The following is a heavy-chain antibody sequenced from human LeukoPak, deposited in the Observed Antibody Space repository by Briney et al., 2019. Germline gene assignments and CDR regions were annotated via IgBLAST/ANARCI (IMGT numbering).Heavy chain of an antibody. CDR3: AKDPNPPHFDY. J-gene: IGHJ4*02. CDR1: GFTFSSYS. CDR2: ISSSSSTI. V-gene: IGHV3-48*01. Sequence: GGSLRLSCAASGFTFSSYSMNWVRQAPGKGLEWVSYISSSSSTIYYADSVKGRFTISRDNAKNSLYLQMNSLRAEDTAVYFCAKDPNPPHFDYWGQGTLVTVSS.